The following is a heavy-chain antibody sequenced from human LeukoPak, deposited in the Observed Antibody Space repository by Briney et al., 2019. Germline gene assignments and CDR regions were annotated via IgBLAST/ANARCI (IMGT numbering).Heavy chain of an antibody. Sequence: SETLSLTCAVYGGSFSGYYWSWIRQPPGKGLEWIGEINHSGSTNYNPSLKSRVTISVDTSKNQFSLKLSSVTAADTAVYYCARGRKGEQQKKLFDYWGQGTLVTVSS. D-gene: IGHD6-13*01. V-gene: IGHV4-34*01. J-gene: IGHJ4*02. CDR2: INHSGST. CDR3: ARGRKGEQQKKLFDY. CDR1: GGSFSGYY.